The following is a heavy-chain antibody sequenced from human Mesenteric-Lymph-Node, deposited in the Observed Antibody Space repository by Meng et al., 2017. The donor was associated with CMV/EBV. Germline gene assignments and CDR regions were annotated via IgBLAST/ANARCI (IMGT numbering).Heavy chain of an antibody. CDR3: AKSDCGGAGCKLLDH. D-gene: IGHD2-21*01. V-gene: IGHV3-23*01. CDR2: SSDSGSGT. Sequence: GESLKISCEASGFSVSSNYMSWVRQAPGKRLEWVSASSDSGSGTSYADSVEGRFTISRDSSKNTLYLQMNSLTAEDTAIYYCAKSDCGGAGCKLLDHWGQGTLVTVSS. J-gene: IGHJ4*02. CDR1: GFSVSSNY.